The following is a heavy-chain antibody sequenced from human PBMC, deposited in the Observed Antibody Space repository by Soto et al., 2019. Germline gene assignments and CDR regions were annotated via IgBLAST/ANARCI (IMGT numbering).Heavy chain of an antibody. CDR3: AKDVNYDMLAGYYYY. V-gene: IGHV3-23*01. J-gene: IGHJ4*01. CDR2: IRGRGGTT. Sequence: GGSLRLSCAASGFTLSNYGMTWVRQAPGKGLQWVSTIRGRGGTTYYADSVKGRFTISRDDSRNTLYLQMNSLRVEDTAVYFCAKDVNYDMLAGYYYYWGHGTLVTVPQ. D-gene: IGHD3-9*01. CDR1: GFTLSNYG.